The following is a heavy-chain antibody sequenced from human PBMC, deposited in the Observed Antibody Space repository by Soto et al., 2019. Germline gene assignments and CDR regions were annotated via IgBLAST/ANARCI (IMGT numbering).Heavy chain of an antibody. D-gene: IGHD2-15*01. V-gene: IGHV3-23*01. CDR2: ISNSGANT. CDR1: GFTLSSYA. J-gene: IGHJ2*01. Sequence: EVQLLESGGGLVQPGGSLRLSCAASGFTLSSYAMSWVRQAPGKGLEWVSVISNSGANTYYADSVKGRFTISRDSSKNTLYLQMNRLRAEDTAVYYCAKDSDYRDRIFWYFDLWGRGTLVTVSS. CDR3: AKDSDYRDRIFWYFDL.